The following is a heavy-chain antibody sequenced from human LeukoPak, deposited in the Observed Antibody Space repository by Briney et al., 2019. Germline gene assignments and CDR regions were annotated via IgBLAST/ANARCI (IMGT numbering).Heavy chain of an antibody. CDR3: ARDLKPRIAAAGTMHWYFDL. V-gene: IGHV3-11*01. CDR1: GFTFSDYY. Sequence: GSLRLSCAASGFTFSDYYMSWIRQAPGKGLEWVSYISISGSTIYYADSVKGRFTISRDNAKNSLYLQMNSLRAEDTAVYYCARDLKPRIAAAGTMHWYFDLWGRGTLVTVSS. J-gene: IGHJ2*01. CDR2: ISISGSTI. D-gene: IGHD6-13*01.